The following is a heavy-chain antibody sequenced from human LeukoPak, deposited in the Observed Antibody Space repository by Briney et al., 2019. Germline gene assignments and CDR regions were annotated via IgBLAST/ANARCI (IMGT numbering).Heavy chain of an antibody. CDR1: GFTFSSCA. Sequence: GGSLRLSCAASGFTFSSCAMSWVRQTPGKGLEWVSGISDSGGSTYYADSVKGRFTISRDNSKNTLYLQMNNLRAEDTALYYCARSRGGSAAHPFDYWGQGALVTVSS. CDR2: ISDSGGST. J-gene: IGHJ4*02. V-gene: IGHV3-23*01. D-gene: IGHD6-13*01. CDR3: ARSRGGSAAHPFDY.